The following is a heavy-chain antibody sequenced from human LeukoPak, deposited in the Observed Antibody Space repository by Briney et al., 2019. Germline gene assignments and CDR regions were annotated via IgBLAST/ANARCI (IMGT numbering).Heavy chain of an antibody. CDR2: IKKDGSEI. Sequence: GGSPRLSCAASEFTFSSYWMSWVRQAPGKGLEWVATIKKDGSEIYYVDSVKGRFTISRDNAKHSLYLQMNTLRGDDTAVYYCARRRSGDQTYPRYGMDVWGQGTTVTVSS. V-gene: IGHV3-7*01. J-gene: IGHJ6*02. CDR1: EFTFSSYW. CDR3: ARRRSGDQTYPRYGMDV. D-gene: IGHD2-2*02.